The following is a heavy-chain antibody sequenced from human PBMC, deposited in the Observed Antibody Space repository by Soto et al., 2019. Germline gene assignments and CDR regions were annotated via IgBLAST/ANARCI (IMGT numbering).Heavy chain of an antibody. CDR3: ARQRTTVVTQAYFDH. CDR2: IYYSGRT. D-gene: IGHD2-21*02. Sequence: SETLSLTCIVSGESISSSSYYWGWIRQPPGKGLEWIGSIYYSGRTYYNPSFKSRVTISIDTSKNQFSLKLSSVTATDTAVYYCARQRTTVVTQAYFDHWGQAALVTVSS. V-gene: IGHV4-39*01. CDR1: GESISSSSYY. J-gene: IGHJ4*02.